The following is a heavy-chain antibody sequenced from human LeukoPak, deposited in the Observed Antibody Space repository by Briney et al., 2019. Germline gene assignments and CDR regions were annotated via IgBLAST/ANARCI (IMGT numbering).Heavy chain of an antibody. D-gene: IGHD3-22*01. CDR2: ISPSGDIT. CDR3: AKLPRSSGLPSS. CDR1: GFTFSRHG. Sequence: GGSLRLSCAGSGFTFSRHGMNWVRQAPGKGLEWVSGISPSGDITYYADSVKGRFSISRDNSKNTVFLQMNSLRAEDTALYYCAKLPRSSGLPSSWGQGTLVTVSS. J-gene: IGHJ5*02. V-gene: IGHV3-23*01.